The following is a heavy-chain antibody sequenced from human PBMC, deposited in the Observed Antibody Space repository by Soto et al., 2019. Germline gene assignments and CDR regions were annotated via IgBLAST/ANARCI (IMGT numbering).Heavy chain of an antibody. D-gene: IGHD2-8*01. CDR1: GFSFSAYP. Sequence: PGGSLRLSCAASGFSFSAYPMNWVRQAPGKGLEWISYIGASGDDIYYAESVKGRFTVSRDNARNSVYLQMSSLRGEDTAFYYCAKMEYGLYYSDYWGLGTLVTVS. CDR2: IGASGDDI. J-gene: IGHJ4*02. CDR3: AKMEYGLYYSDY. V-gene: IGHV3-11*01.